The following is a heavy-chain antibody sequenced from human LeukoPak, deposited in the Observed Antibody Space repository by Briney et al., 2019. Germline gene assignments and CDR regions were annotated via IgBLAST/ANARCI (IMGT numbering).Heavy chain of an antibody. Sequence: PGGSLILSCAASGFTVSSNYMSWVRQAPGKGLEWVSIIYSGGSTFYADSVRGRFNISRDNSKNTLYLQMNSLRAEDTAVYYCARAGLGYCSGGSCPFYFDYWGQGTLVTVSS. D-gene: IGHD2-15*01. CDR2: IYSGGST. V-gene: IGHV3-53*01. CDR1: GFTVSSNY. CDR3: ARAGLGYCSGGSCPFYFDY. J-gene: IGHJ4*02.